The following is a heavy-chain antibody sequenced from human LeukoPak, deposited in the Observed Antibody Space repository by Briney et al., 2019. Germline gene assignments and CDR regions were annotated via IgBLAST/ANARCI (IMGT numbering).Heavy chain of an antibody. CDR2: IKQDDSKK. J-gene: IGHJ4*02. V-gene: IGHV3-7*04. CDR1: GFPFSSYW. D-gene: IGHD5-24*01. CDR3: TRVGYIDEGIDY. Sequence: AGGSLRLSCVASGFPFSSYWMTWVRQAPGKGLEWVANIKQDDSKKSYADSVKGRFTISRDNAKNSLYLQMNSLRAEDTAIYYCTRVGYIDEGIDYWGQGTLVTVSS.